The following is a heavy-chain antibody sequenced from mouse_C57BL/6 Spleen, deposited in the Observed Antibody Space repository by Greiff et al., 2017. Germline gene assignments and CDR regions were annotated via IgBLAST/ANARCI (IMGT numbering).Heavy chain of an antibody. CDR1: GYTFTSYD. D-gene: IGHD1-1*01. V-gene: IGHV1-85*01. CDR3: ARSDEHYYCGSRDYFDY. Sequence: QVQLQQSGPELVKPGASVKLSCKASGYTFTSYDINWVRQRPGQGLEWIGGIHPRDGSTKYNEKFKGNATVTVDTSSSTAYMELNSLTSEDSAVYSCARSDEHYYCGSRDYFDYWGQGTTLTVSS. CDR2: IHPRDGST. J-gene: IGHJ2*01.